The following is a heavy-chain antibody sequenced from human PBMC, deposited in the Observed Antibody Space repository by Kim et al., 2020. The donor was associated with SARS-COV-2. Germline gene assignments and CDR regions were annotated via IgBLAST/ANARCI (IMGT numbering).Heavy chain of an antibody. CDR3: AREGLPYGMDV. Sequence: TYYTPSLKSRVTISVDTSKNQFSLKLSSVTAADTAVYYCAREGLPYGMDVWGQGTTVTVSS. CDR2: T. J-gene: IGHJ6*02. D-gene: IGHD2-15*01. V-gene: IGHV4-39*07.